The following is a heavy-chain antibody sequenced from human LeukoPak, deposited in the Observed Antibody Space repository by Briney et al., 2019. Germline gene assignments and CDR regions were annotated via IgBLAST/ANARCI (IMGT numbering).Heavy chain of an antibody. V-gene: IGHV4-38-2*02. Sequence: SETLSLTCTVSGYSINSGYYWAWIRQPPGKGLQWIGSIYHSGSTYYNPSLKSRVTISIDTSKSQFSLKLSSVTAADTAVYYCARARSGKWGFDYWGQGTLVTVSS. J-gene: IGHJ4*02. CDR1: GYSINSGYY. CDR2: IYHSGST. CDR3: ARARSGKWGFDY. D-gene: IGHD1-26*01.